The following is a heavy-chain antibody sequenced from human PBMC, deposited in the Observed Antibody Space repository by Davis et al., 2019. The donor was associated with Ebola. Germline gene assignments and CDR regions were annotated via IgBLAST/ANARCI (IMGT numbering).Heavy chain of an antibody. J-gene: IGHJ4*02. V-gene: IGHV3-7*01. D-gene: IGHD2-15*01. CDR3: TRITVGASVDY. Sequence: GGSLRLSCAASGFTFSSYAMHWVRQAPGKGLEWVANIKPDGSEKYYVDSVRGRFTISRDNAKNSLFLQMNSLRAEDTALYYCTRITVGASVDYWGQGILVTVSS. CDR1: GFTFSSYA. CDR2: IKPDGSEK.